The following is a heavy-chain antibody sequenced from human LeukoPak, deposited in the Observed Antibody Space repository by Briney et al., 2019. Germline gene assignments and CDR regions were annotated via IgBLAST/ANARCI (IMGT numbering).Heavy chain of an antibody. CDR1: GGSISSYY. CDR3: AREVYSSGWYDY. CDR2: IYYSGST. V-gene: IGHV4-59*01. Sequence: PSETLSLTCTVSGGSISSYYWSWIRQPPGKGLEWIGYIYYSGSTNYNPSLKSRVTISVDTSKSQFSLKLSSVTAADTAVYYCAREVYSSGWYDYWGQGTLVTVSS. D-gene: IGHD6-19*01. J-gene: IGHJ4*02.